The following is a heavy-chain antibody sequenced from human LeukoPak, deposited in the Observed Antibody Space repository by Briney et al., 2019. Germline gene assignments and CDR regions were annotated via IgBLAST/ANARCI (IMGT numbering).Heavy chain of an antibody. V-gene: IGHV4-34*01. CDR3: ARGQGTVTTH. Sequence: SETLSLTCAVSGGSFSGYYWTWIRQPPGKGLEWIGEINHSGSANYNPSLKSRVTISLDASKNQFSLKLSSVTAADTAVYYCARGQGTVTTHWGQGTLVTVSS. CDR1: GGSFSGYY. CDR2: INHSGSA. J-gene: IGHJ4*02. D-gene: IGHD4-17*01.